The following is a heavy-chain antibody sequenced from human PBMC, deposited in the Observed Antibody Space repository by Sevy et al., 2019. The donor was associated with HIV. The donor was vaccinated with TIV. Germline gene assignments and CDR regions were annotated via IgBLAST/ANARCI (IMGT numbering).Heavy chain of an antibody. V-gene: IGHV3-23*01. CDR2: LSDGDGTIT. D-gene: IGHD6-13*01. Sequence: GGFLRLSCAASGFTFSTYAMNWVRQAPGKGLEWVSVLSDGDGTITFYADSVRGRFTISRDNAKNTVYLQMNSLRAEDTAIYYYGRQIASATTNWGQGTLVTVSS. J-gene: IGHJ4*02. CDR3: GRQIASATTN. CDR1: GFTFSTYA.